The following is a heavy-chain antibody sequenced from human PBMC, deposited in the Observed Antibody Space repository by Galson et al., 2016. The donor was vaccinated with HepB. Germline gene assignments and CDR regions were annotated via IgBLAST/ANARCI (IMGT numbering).Heavy chain of an antibody. J-gene: IGHJ4*02. D-gene: IGHD2-21*01. CDR1: GDSMSSDDYS. CDR2: FSSTGNT. CDR3: ARGPRLLRAFGDLVSCFDH. V-gene: IGHV4-30-2*01. Sequence: TLSLTCVVSGDSMSSDDYSWTWMRQPPGKDLEWIGHFSSTGNTYYGPSFKSRVTMSLDRSKNQFSLHLRSVIAADTAVYYCARGPRLLRAFGDLVSCFDHWGQGILVAVSS.